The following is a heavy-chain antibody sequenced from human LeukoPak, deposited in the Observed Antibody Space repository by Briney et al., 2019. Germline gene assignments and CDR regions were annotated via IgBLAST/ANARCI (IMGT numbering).Heavy chain of an antibody. CDR1: GFTFSDYY. D-gene: IGHD5-18*01. CDR3: ASPRYSYDAFDI. J-gene: IGHJ3*02. V-gene: IGHV3-11*01. Sequence: GGSLRLSCAASGFTFSDYYMSWIRQAPGKGLEWVSYISSSGSTIYYADSVKGRFTISRDNAKNSLYLQMNSLRAEDTAVYYCASPRYSYDAFDIWGQGTMVTVSS. CDR2: ISSSGSTI.